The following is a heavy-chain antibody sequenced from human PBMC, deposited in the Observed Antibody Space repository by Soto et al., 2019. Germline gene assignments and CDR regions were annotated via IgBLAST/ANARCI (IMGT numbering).Heavy chain of an antibody. V-gene: IGHV4-31*03. D-gene: IGHD3-22*01. J-gene: IGHJ4*02. Sequence: QVQLQESGPGLVKPSQTLSLTCTVSGGSISSGGYYWSWIRQHPGKGLEGIGYIYYSGSTYYNPSLKSRVTISVDTSKNQFSLKLSSVTAADTAVYYCARSETYYYDSSGYYSDRGLDYWGQGTLVTVSS. CDR2: IYYSGST. CDR1: GGSISSGGYY. CDR3: ARSETYYYDSSGYYSDRGLDY.